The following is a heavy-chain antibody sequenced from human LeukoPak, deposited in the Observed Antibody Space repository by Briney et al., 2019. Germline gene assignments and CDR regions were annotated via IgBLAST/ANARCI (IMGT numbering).Heavy chain of an antibody. V-gene: IGHV4-4*02. J-gene: IGHJ4*02. D-gene: IGHD3-22*01. Sequence: SETLSLTCAVSGGSISSSNWWSWVRQPPGKGLEWIGEIYHSGRTNYNPPLKSRVTISVDKSKSQFSLKLSAVSAADTAVYYCARGGSSGYSCLDYWGQGTLVTVSS. CDR1: GGSISSSNW. CDR2: IYHSGRT. CDR3: ARGGSSGYSCLDY.